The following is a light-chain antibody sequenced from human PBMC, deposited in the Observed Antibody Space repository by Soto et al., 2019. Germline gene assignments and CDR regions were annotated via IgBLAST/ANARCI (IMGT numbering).Light chain of an antibody. CDR2: DAS. J-gene: IGKJ2*01. CDR3: QQRASWPYT. Sequence: EIVLTQSPDTLSLSPLERAGLXWRASHDVSVSLVWYRQRPGQSPRLLIHDASNRATGISARFSGSGSGTDFTLTIGSLEPEESALYYCQQRASWPYTSGQGTKVDIK. V-gene: IGKV3-11*01. CDR1: HDVSVS.